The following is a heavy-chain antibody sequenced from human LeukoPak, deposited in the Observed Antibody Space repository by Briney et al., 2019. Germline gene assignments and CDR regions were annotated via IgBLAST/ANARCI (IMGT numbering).Heavy chain of an antibody. D-gene: IGHD3-22*01. CDR2: IYYSGST. CDR1: GDSISSHY. Sequence: SETLSLTCTVSGDSISSHYWSWIRQPPGKGLEYIGNIYYSGSTNYNPSLKSRVTISVDTSKNQFSLKLSSVTAADTAVYYCARRAYYYDSSGYSTKGGWFDPWGQGTLVTVSS. CDR3: ARRAYYYDSSGYSTKGGWFDP. V-gene: IGHV4-59*11. J-gene: IGHJ5*02.